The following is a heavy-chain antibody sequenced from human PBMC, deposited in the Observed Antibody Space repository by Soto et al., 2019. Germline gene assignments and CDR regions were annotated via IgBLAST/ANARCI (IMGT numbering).Heavy chain of an antibody. Sequence: LRLSCAASGFTFSSYEMNWVRQAPGKGLEWVSYISSSGSTIYYADSVKGRFTISRDNAKNSLYLQMNSLRAEDTAVYYCAREPTPYYYGSSAGDYFDYWGQGTLVTVSS. J-gene: IGHJ4*02. CDR1: GFTFSSYE. CDR2: ISSSGSTI. V-gene: IGHV3-48*03. CDR3: AREPTPYYYGSSAGDYFDY. D-gene: IGHD3-10*01.